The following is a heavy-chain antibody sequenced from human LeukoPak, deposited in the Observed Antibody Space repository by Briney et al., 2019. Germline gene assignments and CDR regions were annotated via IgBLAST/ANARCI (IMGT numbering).Heavy chain of an antibody. CDR2: TYHSGST. V-gene: IGHV4-38-2*01. CDR1: GYSNSSGYY. Sequence: SETLSLTCAVSGYSNSSGYYWGWIRQPPGKGLEWIGSTYHSGSTYYNPSLKSRVTISVDTSKNQFSLKLSSVTAADTAVYYCASIAARVGFDYWGQGTLVTVSS. D-gene: IGHD6-6*01. J-gene: IGHJ4*02. CDR3: ASIAARVGFDY.